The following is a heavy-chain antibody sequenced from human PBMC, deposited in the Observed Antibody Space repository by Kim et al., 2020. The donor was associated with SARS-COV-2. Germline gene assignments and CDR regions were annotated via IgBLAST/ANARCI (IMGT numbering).Heavy chain of an antibody. CDR2: ISSSGGNI. J-gene: IGHJ5*02. CDR3: ARGEYYYDSGSSGWFDP. Sequence: GGSLRLSCVASGFTFRTYEMDWVRQTPGKGLESVSYISSSGGNIYYADSVKGRFTISRDNAKNSLYLQMNSLRAEDTAVYYCARGEYYYDSGSSGWFDPWGQGTLVTVSS. D-gene: IGHD3-10*01. V-gene: IGHV3-48*03. CDR1: GFTFRTYE.